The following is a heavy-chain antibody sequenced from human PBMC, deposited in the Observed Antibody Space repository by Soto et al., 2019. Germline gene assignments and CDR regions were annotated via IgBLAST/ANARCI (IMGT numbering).Heavy chain of an antibody. D-gene: IGHD5-12*01. CDR1: GFTFSSYS. CDR3: ARYGSYSGSDADAFDI. CDR2: ITSTSSTI. V-gene: IGHV3-48*04. J-gene: IGHJ3*02. Sequence: GGSLRLSCAASGFTFSSYSMNWVRQAPGKGLEWISYITSTSSTITYADSVKGRFTISRDNAKKSVYLQMNSLRAEDTAVYYCARYGSYSGSDADAFDIWGQGTMVTVSS.